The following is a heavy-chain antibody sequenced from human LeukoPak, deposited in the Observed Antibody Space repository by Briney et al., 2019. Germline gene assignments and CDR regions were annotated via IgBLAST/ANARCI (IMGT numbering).Heavy chain of an antibody. J-gene: IGHJ3*02. CDR3: ATTSITSEGPDAFDI. CDR1: GGSFSGYY. CDR2: INHSGST. D-gene: IGHD3-10*01. Sequence: SETLSLTCAVSGGSFSGYYWSWIRQPPGKGLEWIGEINHSGSTNYNPSLKSRVTISVDTSKNQFSLKLSSVTAADTAVYYCATTSITSEGPDAFDIWGHGTMVTVSS. V-gene: IGHV4-34*01.